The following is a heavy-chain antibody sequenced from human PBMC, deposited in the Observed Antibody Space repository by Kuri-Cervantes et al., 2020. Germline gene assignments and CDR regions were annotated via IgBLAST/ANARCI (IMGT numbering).Heavy chain of an antibody. CDR2: IYYSGST. CDR1: GGSFSGYY. D-gene: IGHD3-10*01. Sequence: SETLSLTCAVYGGSFSGYYWSWIRQPPGKWLEWIGSIYYSGSTYYNPSLKSRVTISVDTSKNQFSLKLSYVTAADTAVYYCARHISFRGVIITSAFDIWCQGTMVTVSS. CDR3: ARHISFRGVIITSAFDI. J-gene: IGHJ3*02. V-gene: IGHV4-34*01.